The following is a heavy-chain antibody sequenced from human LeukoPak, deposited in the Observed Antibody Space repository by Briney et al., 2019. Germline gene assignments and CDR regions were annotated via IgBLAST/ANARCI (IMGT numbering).Heavy chain of an antibody. CDR3: ASADYGAFDI. D-gene: IGHD4-17*01. CDR2: ISSSSSYI. Sequence: GGSLRLSCAASGFTFSSYAMSWVRQAPGKGLEWVSSISSSSSYIYYADSVKGRFTISRDNAKKSLYLQMNSLRAEDTAVYYCASADYGAFDIWGQGTMVTVSS. J-gene: IGHJ3*02. V-gene: IGHV3-21*01. CDR1: GFTFSSYA.